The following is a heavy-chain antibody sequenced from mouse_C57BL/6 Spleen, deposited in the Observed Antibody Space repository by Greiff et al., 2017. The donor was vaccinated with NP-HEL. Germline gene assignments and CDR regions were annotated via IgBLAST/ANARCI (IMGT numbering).Heavy chain of an antibody. D-gene: IGHD2-3*01. CDR3: ARSPPIYDGYLYYFDY. CDR1: GYTFTSYW. J-gene: IGHJ2*01. V-gene: IGHV1-52*01. Sequence: QVQLQQPGAELVRPGSSVKLSFKASGYTFTSYWMHWVKQRPIQGLEWIGNIDPSDSETHYNQKFKDKATLTVDKSSSTAYMQLSSLTSEDSAVYYCARSPPIYDGYLYYFDYWGQGTTLTVSS. CDR2: IDPSDSET.